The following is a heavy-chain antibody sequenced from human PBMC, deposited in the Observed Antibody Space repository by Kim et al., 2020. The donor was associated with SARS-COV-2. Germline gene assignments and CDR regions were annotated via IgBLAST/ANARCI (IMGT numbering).Heavy chain of an antibody. D-gene: IGHD2-21*02. J-gene: IGHJ4*02. V-gene: IGHV1-2*02. Sequence: ASVKVSCKASGYTFTDYNMYWVRQAPGQGLEWMGWINPNSGETHHAQKFQGRVTMTRDTSISTVYMELIRLASDDTAVYYCASGVKHYCGRDCYSDYCDYWGQGSLFTVSS. CDR1: GYTFTDYN. CDR3: ASGVKHYCGRDCYSDYCDY. CDR2: INPNSGET.